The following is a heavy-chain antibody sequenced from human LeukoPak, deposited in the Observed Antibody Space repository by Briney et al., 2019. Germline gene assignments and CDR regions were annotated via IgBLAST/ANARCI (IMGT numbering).Heavy chain of an antibody. V-gene: IGHV3-23*01. CDR3: AKGGIAVSSSYFDY. J-gene: IGHJ4*02. CDR1: GFTFINAW. Sequence: GGSLRLSCAASGFTFINAWMAWVRQAPGKGLEWVSTISGSGGRTYYADSVKGRFTISRDNSKNTLYLQMNSLRAEDTAVYYCAKGGIAVSSSYFDYWGQGTLVTVSS. CDR2: ISGSGGRT. D-gene: IGHD6-19*01.